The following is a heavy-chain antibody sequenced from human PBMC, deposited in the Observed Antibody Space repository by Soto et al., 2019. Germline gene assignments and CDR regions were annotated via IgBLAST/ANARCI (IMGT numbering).Heavy chain of an antibody. V-gene: IGHV3-33*01. J-gene: IGHJ4*02. D-gene: IGHD6-13*01. CDR1: GFTFSSYG. CDR2: IWYDGSNK. CDR3: ARKDRGSSREFDY. Sequence: PGGSLRLSCAASGFTFSSYGMHWVRQAPGKGLEWVAVIWYDGSNKYYADSVKGRFTISRDNSKNTLYLQMNSLRAEDTAVYYCARKDRGSSREFDYWGQGTLV.